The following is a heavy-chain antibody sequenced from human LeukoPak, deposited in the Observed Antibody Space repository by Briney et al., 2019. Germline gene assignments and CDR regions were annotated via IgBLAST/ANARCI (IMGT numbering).Heavy chain of an antibody. D-gene: IGHD3-10*01. CDR3: VRLLTRLSMLRGAKTHNWFDP. CDR1: GGSFSGYY. J-gene: IGHJ5*02. Sequence: SETLSLTCAVYGGSFSGYYWSWIRQPPGKGLEWIGEINHSGSTNYNPSLKSRVTISADTSKNQFSLNLTSVTAADTAVYYCVRLLTRLSMLRGAKTHNWFDPWGQGTLVTVSS. CDR2: INHSGST. V-gene: IGHV4-34*01.